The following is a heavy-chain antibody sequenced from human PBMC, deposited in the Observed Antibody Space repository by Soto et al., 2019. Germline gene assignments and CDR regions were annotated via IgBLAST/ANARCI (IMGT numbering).Heavy chain of an antibody. CDR1: GFTFSSYG. V-gene: IGHV3-33*01. J-gene: IGHJ5*02. CDR3: AREAEGVASNSYNWFDP. D-gene: IGHD2-15*01. Sequence: GGSLRLSCAASGFTFSSYGMHWVRQAPGKGLEWVAVIWYDGSNKYYADSVKGRFTISRDNSKNTLYLQMNSLRAEDTAVYYCAREAEGVASNSYNWFDPWGQGTLVTVSS. CDR2: IWYDGSNK.